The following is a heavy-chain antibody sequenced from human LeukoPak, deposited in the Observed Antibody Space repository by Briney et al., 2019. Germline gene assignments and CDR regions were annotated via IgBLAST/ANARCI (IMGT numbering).Heavy chain of an antibody. J-gene: IGHJ4*02. CDR3: ARVGPETAFDY. CDR1: GFTLNSFS. CDR2: INYKGGPT. V-gene: IGHV3-64*02. D-gene: IGHD1-14*01. Sequence: GGSLRLSCAASGFTLNSFSMHWVRRSPGKGLEYVSAINYKGGPTYYADSVKGRFTISRDNSKNTLYLQMASLRGEDMAVYYCARVGPETAFDYWGQGTLVTVSS.